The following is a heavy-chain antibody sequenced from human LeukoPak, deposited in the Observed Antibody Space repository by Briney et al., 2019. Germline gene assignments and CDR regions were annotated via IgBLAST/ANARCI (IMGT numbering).Heavy chain of an antibody. D-gene: IGHD3-9*01. V-gene: IGHV1-69*01. J-gene: IGHJ4*02. Sequence: ASVKVSCKASGGTFSRYAVSWVRQAPGQGLEWMGGIVPIFGTANYAQKFQGRVTITADESTSTAYLELSSLRSGDTAVYYCARSILTGITVNPFEYWGQGTLVTVSS. CDR1: GGTFSRYA. CDR2: IVPIFGTA. CDR3: ARSILTGITVNPFEY.